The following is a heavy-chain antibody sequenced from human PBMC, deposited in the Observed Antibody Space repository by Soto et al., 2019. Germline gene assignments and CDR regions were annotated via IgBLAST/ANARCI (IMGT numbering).Heavy chain of an antibody. D-gene: IGHD4-17*01. J-gene: IGHJ6*03. CDR3: ARGRNGDYPIYYYYMDV. CDR1: GYSFTSYW. V-gene: IGHV5-51*01. CDR2: IYPGDSDT. Sequence: GESLKISCKGSGYSFTSYWIGWVRQMPGKGLEWMGIIYPGDSDTRYSPSFQGQVTISADKSISTAYLQWSSLKASDTAMYYCARGRNGDYPIYYYYMDVWGKGTTVTVSS.